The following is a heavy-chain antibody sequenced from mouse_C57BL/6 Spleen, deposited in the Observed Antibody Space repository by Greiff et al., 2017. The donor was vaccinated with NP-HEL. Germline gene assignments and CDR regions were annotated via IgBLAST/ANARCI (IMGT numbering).Heavy chain of an antibody. CDR2: SRNKANDYTT. D-gene: IGHD2-4*01. J-gene: IGHJ4*01. Sequence: EVKVVESGGGLVQSGRSLRLSCATSGFTFSDFYMEWVRQAPGKGLEWIAASRNKANDYTTEYSASVKGRFIVSRDTSQSILYLQMNALRAEDTAIYYCARDAGLYYDYDGYAMDYWGQGTSVTVSS. CDR1: GFTFSDFY. V-gene: IGHV7-1*01. CDR3: ARDAGLYYDYDGYAMDY.